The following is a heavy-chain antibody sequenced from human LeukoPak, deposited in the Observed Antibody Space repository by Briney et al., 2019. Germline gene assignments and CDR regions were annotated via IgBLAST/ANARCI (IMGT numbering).Heavy chain of an antibody. CDR2: INIDGSST. V-gene: IGHV3-74*01. CDR3: TRGGGDGNISFDY. J-gene: IGHJ4*02. Sequence: RSLRLSCVSSGFSFSSYWMHWVRPAPGEGVVLVSRINIDGSSTNYTGSAKVRFTNPREHAKNTHSLKRNSLRAENTAVYYCTRGGGDGNISFDYSGQRGLVTVSS. D-gene: IGHD4-23*01. CDR1: GFSFSSYW.